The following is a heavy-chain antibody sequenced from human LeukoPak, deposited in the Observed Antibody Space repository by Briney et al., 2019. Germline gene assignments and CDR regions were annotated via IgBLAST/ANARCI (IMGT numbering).Heavy chain of an antibody. CDR1: GFGVSVHH. Sequence: GGSLRLSCAVSGFGVSVHHMAWVRRAPGKGLEWVSVRQPGNVSYYADSVKGRFTTSTGNSKNILYLQIKDLRAEDMALYYCARERDYDTYFDYWGQGTLVIVSS. CDR3: ARERDYDTYFDY. V-gene: IGHV3-53*01. D-gene: IGHD3-22*01. CDR2: RQPGNVS. J-gene: IGHJ4*02.